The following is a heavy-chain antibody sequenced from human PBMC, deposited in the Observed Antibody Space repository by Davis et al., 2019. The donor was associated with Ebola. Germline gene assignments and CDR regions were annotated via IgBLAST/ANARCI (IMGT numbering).Heavy chain of an antibody. Sequence: GGSLRLSCAASGFTLSSYWMHWVRQAPGKGLIWVSRIKTDGSLIGYGDSVQGRFTISRDNAKNTLYLQMNDLRAEDTAVYYCAREGKIFGCDYWGQGVLVTVSS. CDR1: GFTLSSYW. D-gene: IGHD3-3*01. V-gene: IGHV3-74*01. CDR3: AREGKIFGCDY. CDR2: IKTDGSLI. J-gene: IGHJ4*02.